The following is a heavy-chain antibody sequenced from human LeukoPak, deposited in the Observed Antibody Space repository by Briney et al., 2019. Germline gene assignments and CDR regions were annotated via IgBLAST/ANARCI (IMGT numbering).Heavy chain of an antibody. CDR2: INHSGST. CDR3: ARGGYDSSGYYSDY. D-gene: IGHD3-22*01. J-gene: IGHJ4*02. V-gene: IGHV4-34*01. Sequence: PSETLSLTCAVYGGSFSGYYWSWIRQPPGKGLEWIGEINHSGSTSYNPSLKSRVTISVDTSKNQFSLKLSSVTAADTAVYYCARGGYDSSGYYSDYWGQGTLVTVSS. CDR1: GGSFSGYY.